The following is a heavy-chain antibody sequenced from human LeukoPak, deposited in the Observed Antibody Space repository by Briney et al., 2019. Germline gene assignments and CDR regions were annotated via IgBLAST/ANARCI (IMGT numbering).Heavy chain of an antibody. CDR2: IYHSGGT. Sequence: PSETLSLTCTVSGYSISSGYYWGWIRQPPGKGLEWIGSIYHSGGTYYNPSLKSRVTISVDTSKNQFSLKLSSVTAADTAVYYCARDGSDSSSWYSPYYYYYYMDVWGKGTTVTVSS. CDR3: ARDGSDSSSWYSPYYYYYYMDV. CDR1: GYSISSGYY. V-gene: IGHV4-38-2*02. J-gene: IGHJ6*03. D-gene: IGHD6-13*01.